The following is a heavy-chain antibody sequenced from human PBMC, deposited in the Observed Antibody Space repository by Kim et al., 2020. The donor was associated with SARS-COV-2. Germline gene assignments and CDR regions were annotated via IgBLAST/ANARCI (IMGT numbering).Heavy chain of an antibody. CDR3: ARGKWELLSLLQH. Sequence: GGSLRLSCAASGFTFSSYGMHWVRQAPGKGLEWVAVIWYDGSNKYYADSVKGRFTISRDNSKNTLYLQMNSLRAEDTAVYYCARGKWELLSLLQHWGQGTLVTVSS. D-gene: IGHD1-26*01. J-gene: IGHJ1*01. V-gene: IGHV3-33*01. CDR2: IWYDGSNK. CDR1: GFTFSSYG.